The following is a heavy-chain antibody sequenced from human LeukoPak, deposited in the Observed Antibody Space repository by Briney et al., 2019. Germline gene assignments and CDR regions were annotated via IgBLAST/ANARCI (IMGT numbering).Heavy chain of an antibody. CDR3: ARIEDSTRGLLDY. CDR1: GGSFNNYA. J-gene: IGHJ4*02. Sequence: GSSVKVSCKAPGGSFNNYAISWVRQAPGHGLEWMGRFIPFSGTSDYAHKFQARVSISMDESTAYMELSSLRPEDTAVYYCARIEDSTRGLLDYWGQGTLVTVSS. V-gene: IGHV1-69*05. D-gene: IGHD5-12*01. CDR2: FIPFSGTS.